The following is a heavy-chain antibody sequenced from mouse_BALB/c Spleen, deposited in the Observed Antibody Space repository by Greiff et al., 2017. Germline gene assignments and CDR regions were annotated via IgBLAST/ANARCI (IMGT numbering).Heavy chain of an antibody. D-gene: IGHD4-1*01. V-gene: IGHV2-2*02. Sequence: VQRVESGPGLVQPSQSLSITCTVSGFSLTSYGVHWVRQSPGKGLEWLGVIWSGGSTDYNAAFISRLSISKDNSKSQVFFKMNSLQANDTAIYYCTAGTTRYAMDYWGQGTSVTVSS. CDR1: GFSLTSYG. CDR3: TAGTTRYAMDY. J-gene: IGHJ4*01. CDR2: IWSGGST.